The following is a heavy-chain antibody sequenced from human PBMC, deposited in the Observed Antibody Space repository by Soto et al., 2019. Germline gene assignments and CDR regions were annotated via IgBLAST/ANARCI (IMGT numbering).Heavy chain of an antibody. CDR1: GDSISNSRFY. J-gene: IGHJ5*02. D-gene: IGHD3-22*01. Sequence: SETLSLTCSVSGDSISNSRFYWAWIRQPPGEGLEWIGSIYHTGNAYYKQSLKNRDTISVDTSKKQFSLKLTFVTAADAALYFCARDFFDSSDYTTNWFDPWGQGTRVTVS. CDR2: IYHTGNA. V-gene: IGHV4-39*01. CDR3: ARDFFDSSDYTTNWFDP.